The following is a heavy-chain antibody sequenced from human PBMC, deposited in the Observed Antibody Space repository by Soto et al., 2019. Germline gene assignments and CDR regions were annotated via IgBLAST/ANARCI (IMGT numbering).Heavy chain of an antibody. CDR3: ARIGLTTALL. Sequence: QVQLQESGPGLVKPSQTLSLTCTVSGGSINSGDYYWSWIRQPPGKGLEWIGYIYYSGSTYYNPPLRRRVTLSIDPSKTHFFLNLSSVTAADTAVYYCARIGLTTALLWGQGTLVTVSS. V-gene: IGHV4-30-4*01. CDR2: IYYSGST. CDR1: GGSINSGDYY. J-gene: IGHJ4*02. D-gene: IGHD4-17*01.